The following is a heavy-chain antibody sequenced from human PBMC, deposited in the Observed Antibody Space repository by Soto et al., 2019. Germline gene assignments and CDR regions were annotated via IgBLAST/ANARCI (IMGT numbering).Heavy chain of an antibody. CDR2: ISYDGSNK. J-gene: IGHJ4*02. CDR3: ARDVRRITMIVVVNYFDY. V-gene: IGHV3-30-3*01. D-gene: IGHD3-22*01. CDR1: GFTFSSYA. Sequence: QVQLVESGGGVVQPGRSLRLSCAASGFTFSSYAMHWVRQAPGKGLEWVAVISYDGSNKYYADSVKGRFTISRDNSKNTLYLQMNSLRAEDTAVYYCARDVRRITMIVVVNYFDYWGQGTLVTVSS.